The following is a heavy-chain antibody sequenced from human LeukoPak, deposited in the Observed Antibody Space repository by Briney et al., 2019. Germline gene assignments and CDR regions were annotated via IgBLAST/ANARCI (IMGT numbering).Heavy chain of an antibody. CDR3: AKSFSVGYSSGWYVAAYYFDY. Sequence: GGSVRHSCAASGFTFSSYAMSLVRQTPGKGLEWMSAISGSGANTYYTESLKGRFTISIDNSTNTLHLQMNSLRDEDTAVYYCAKSFSVGYSSGWYVAAYYFDYWGQGTLVTVSS. CDR2: ISGSGANT. CDR1: GFTFSSYA. D-gene: IGHD6-19*01. V-gene: IGHV3-23*01. J-gene: IGHJ4*02.